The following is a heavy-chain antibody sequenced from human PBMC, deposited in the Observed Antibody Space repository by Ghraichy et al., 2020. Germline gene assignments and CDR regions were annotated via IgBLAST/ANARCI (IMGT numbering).Heavy chain of an antibody. J-gene: IGHJ4*02. Sequence: SETLSLTCAVYGGSFSGYYWSWIRQPPGKGLEWIGEINHSGSTNYNPSLKSRVTISVDTSKNQFSLKLSSVTAADTAVYYCARERPYYGHYLWGQGTLVTVSS. CDR3: ARERPYYGHYL. CDR2: INHSGST. V-gene: IGHV4-34*01. D-gene: IGHD4-17*01. CDR1: GGSFSGYY.